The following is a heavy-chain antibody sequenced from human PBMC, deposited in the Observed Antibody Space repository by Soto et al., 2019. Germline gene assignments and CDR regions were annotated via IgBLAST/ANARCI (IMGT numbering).Heavy chain of an antibody. CDR3: AKDLDSSGADY. V-gene: IGHV3-23*01. CDR2: ISGSGGTT. D-gene: IGHD6-19*01. CDR1: GFAFSNYA. J-gene: IGHJ4*02. Sequence: EVQLLESGGGLVQPGGSLRLSCAACGFAFSNYAMIWLRQAPGKGLECVSSISGSGGTTYYADSVKGRFTVSRDNSKNTLYLQMESLRAEDTAVYYCAKDLDSSGADYWGQGTLVTVSS.